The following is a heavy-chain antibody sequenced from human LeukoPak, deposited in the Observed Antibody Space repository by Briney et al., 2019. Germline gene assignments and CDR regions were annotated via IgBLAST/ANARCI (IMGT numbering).Heavy chain of an antibody. J-gene: IGHJ4*02. CDR2: IYYTGST. V-gene: IGHV4-59*12. CDR3: ARGSKNGYSSGWYFFGYDY. D-gene: IGHD6-19*01. Sequence: SETLSLTCSVSGGSISSLYWSWVRQPPGKGLEWIGYIYYTGSTNYNPALKSRVTMFVDMSKNQFSLKLSSVTAADTAVYYCARGSKNGYSSGWYFFGYDYWGQGTLVTVSS. CDR1: GGSISSLY.